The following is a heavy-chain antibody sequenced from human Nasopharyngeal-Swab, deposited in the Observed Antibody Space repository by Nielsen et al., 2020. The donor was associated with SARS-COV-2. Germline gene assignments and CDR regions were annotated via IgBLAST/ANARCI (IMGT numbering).Heavy chain of an antibody. CDR2: ISSSSSYI. CDR1: GFTFSSYS. D-gene: IGHD6-6*01. V-gene: IGHV3-21*01. Sequence: GGSLRLSFAASGFTFSSYSMNWVRQAPGKGLEWVSSISSSSSYIYYADPVKGRFTMYRDNAKNSLYVQMNSLRAEDTAVYYCARSLRGSSLHYWGQGTLVTISS. CDR3: ARSLRGSSLHY. J-gene: IGHJ4*02.